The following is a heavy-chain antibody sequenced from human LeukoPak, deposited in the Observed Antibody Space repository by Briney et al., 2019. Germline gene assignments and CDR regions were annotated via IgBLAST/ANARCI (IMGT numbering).Heavy chain of an antibody. D-gene: IGHD6-13*01. CDR2: IKQDGSEK. J-gene: IGHJ4*02. CDR3: AKDPGIAPYYFDY. CDR1: GFTFSLYA. Sequence: GGSLRLSCAASGFTFSLYAVSWVRQAPGKGLEWVANIKQDGSEKYYVDSVKGRFTISRDNAKNSLYLQMNSLRAEDTAVYYCAKDPGIAPYYFDYWGQGNLVTVSS. V-gene: IGHV3-7*03.